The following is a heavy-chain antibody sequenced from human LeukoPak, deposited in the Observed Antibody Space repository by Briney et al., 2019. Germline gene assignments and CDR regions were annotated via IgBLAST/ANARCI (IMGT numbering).Heavy chain of an antibody. CDR1: GYSISSGYY. CDR3: ATEFEQWLVPGEFDY. V-gene: IGHV4-38-2*01. CDR2: IYHSGST. D-gene: IGHD6-19*01. J-gene: IGHJ4*02. Sequence: SETLSLTCAVSGYSISSGYYWGWIRQPPGKGLEWMGSIYHSGSTYYNPALKSRVTISVDTFKNQFSLKLSYLTAADTAVYYCATEFEQWLVPGEFDYWGWGTLVTVSA.